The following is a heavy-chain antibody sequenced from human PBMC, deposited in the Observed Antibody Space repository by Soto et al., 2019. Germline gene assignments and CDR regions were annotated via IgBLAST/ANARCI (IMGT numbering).Heavy chain of an antibody. D-gene: IGHD1-26*01. CDR1: GFTFSSYW. CDR3: GREGGGSAYYYYYGMDV. CDR2: IKHDGSEK. J-gene: IGHJ6*02. V-gene: IGHV3-7*01. Sequence: EVQLVESGGGLVQPGGSLRLSCTASGFTFSSYWMSCVRQAPGKGREWVANIKHDGSEKNYVDSVKGRFTISTDNAKNSVFLQMDCVRAEDTAGYFCGREGGGSAYYYYYGMDVWGQGTTVTVSS.